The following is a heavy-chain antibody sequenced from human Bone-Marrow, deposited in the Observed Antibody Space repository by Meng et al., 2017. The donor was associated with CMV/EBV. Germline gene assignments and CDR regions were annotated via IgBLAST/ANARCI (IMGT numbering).Heavy chain of an antibody. CDR3: ARHFNDFWSGVGFHY. Sequence: VGSLRLSCAAAGFTFSSYAMSWVRQAPGKGLEWVANIKQDGSEKYYVDSVKGRFTISRDNAKNSLYLQMNSLRAEDTAVYYCARHFNDFWSGVGFHYWGQGTLVTVSS. V-gene: IGHV3-7*01. J-gene: IGHJ4*02. D-gene: IGHD3-3*01. CDR1: GFTFSSYA. CDR2: IKQDGSEK.